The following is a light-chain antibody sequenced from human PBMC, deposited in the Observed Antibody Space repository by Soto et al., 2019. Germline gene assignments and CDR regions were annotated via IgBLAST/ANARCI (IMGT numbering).Light chain of an antibody. J-gene: IGKJ1*01. CDR2: GVS. Sequence: EVVLTQSPGTLSLSPGERATLSCRASQSVSGSDLAWYQQKPGQAPRLLISGVSNRATGTPDRFSGSGSGTDFTLTTSSLEPEDFAVFYCHQYGISPPTFGPGTKV. V-gene: IGKV3-20*01. CDR3: HQYGISPPT. CDR1: QSVSGSD.